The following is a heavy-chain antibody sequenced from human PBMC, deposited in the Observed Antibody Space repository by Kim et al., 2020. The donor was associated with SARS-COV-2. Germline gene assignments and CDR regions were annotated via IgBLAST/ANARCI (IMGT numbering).Heavy chain of an antibody. CDR3: AREGSSSGEDYYYYGMDV. CDR1: GFTFSSYA. J-gene: IGHJ6*02. D-gene: IGHD6-6*01. CDR2: ISYDGSNK. Sequence: GGSLRLSCAASGFTFSSYAMHWVRQAPGKGLEWVAVISYDGSNKYYADSVKGRFTISRDNSKNTLYLQMNSLRAEDTAVYYCAREGSSSGEDYYYYGMDVWGQGTTVTVSS. V-gene: IGHV3-30*04.